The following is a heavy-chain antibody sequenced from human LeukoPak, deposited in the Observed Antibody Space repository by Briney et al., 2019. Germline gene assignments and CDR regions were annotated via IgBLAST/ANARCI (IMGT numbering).Heavy chain of an antibody. Sequence: SETLSLTCTVSGYSISSGYYWGWIRQPPGKGLEWIGSIYHSGSTYYNPSLKSRVTISVDTSKNQFSLKLSSVTAADTAVYYCARDVTVTRSADYWGQGTLVTVSS. CDR3: ARDVTVTRSADY. CDR1: GYSISSGYY. CDR2: IYHSGST. V-gene: IGHV4-38-2*02. J-gene: IGHJ4*02. D-gene: IGHD4-17*01.